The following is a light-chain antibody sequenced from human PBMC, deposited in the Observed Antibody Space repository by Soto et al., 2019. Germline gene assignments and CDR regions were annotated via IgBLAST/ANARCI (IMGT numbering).Light chain of an antibody. CDR3: SSFTSSSTYV. Sequence: QSALTQPASVSGSPGQSITISCTGTSDDVGAYDYVSWYQHHPGEAPRLMIYELSNRPSGVSNRFSASKSGNTASLTISGLQAEDEADYYCSSFTSSSTYVFGTGTKLTVL. V-gene: IGLV2-14*01. CDR1: SDDVGAYDY. J-gene: IGLJ1*01. CDR2: ELS.